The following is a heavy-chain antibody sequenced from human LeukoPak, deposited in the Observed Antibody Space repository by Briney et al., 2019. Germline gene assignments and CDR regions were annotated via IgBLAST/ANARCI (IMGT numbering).Heavy chain of an antibody. CDR3: ARGETYSSSSTLFPEYYYYMDV. CDR2: IIPIFGTA. D-gene: IGHD6-6*01. CDR1: GYTFTSYG. V-gene: IGHV1-69*13. Sequence: GASVKVSCKASGYTFTSYGISWVRQAPGQGLEWMGGIIPIFGTANYARKFQGRVTITADEPTSTAYMELSSLRSEDTAVYYCARGETYSSSSTLFPEYYYYMDVWGKGTTVTVSS. J-gene: IGHJ6*03.